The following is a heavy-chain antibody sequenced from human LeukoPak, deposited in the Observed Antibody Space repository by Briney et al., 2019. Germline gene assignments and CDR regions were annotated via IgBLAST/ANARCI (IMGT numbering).Heavy chain of an antibody. V-gene: IGHV1-2*04. CDR2: INPNSGGT. CDR1: GYTFTGYY. J-gene: IGHJ4*02. Sequence: ASVKVSRKASGYTFTGYYMHWVRQAPGQGLEWMGWINPNSGGTNYAQKFQGWVTMTRDTSISTAYMELSRLRSDDTAVYYCATGGGHSSWYDYWGQGTLVTVSS. CDR3: ATGGGHSSWYDY. D-gene: IGHD6-13*01.